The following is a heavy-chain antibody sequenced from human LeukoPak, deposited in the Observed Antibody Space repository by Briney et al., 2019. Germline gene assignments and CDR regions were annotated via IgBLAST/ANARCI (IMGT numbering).Heavy chain of an antibody. CDR3: ARTAQYSSSWYPIDY. Sequence: PGGSLRLSCAASGFTFSSYEMNWVRQAPGKGLEWVSYISSSGSTIYYADSVKGRFTISRDNAKNSLYLQMNSLRAEDTAVYYCARTAQYSSSWYPIDYWGQGTLVTVSS. CDR2: ISSSGSTI. D-gene: IGHD6-13*01. V-gene: IGHV3-48*03. J-gene: IGHJ4*02. CDR1: GFTFSSYE.